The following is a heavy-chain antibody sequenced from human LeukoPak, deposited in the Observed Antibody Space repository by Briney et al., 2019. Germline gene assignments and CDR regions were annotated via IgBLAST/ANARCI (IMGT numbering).Heavy chain of an antibody. CDR2: ISGSGGST. CDR3: AKGAVRGVIITPNSDAFDI. V-gene: IGHV3-23*01. Sequence: GGSLRLSCAASGFTFSSYAMSWVHQAPGKGLELVSAISGSGGSTYYADSVKGRFTLSRDNSKNTLDLQMNSLRAEDTAVYYCAKGAVRGVIITPNSDAFDIWGQGTMVTVSS. J-gene: IGHJ3*02. CDR1: GFTFSSYA. D-gene: IGHD3-10*01.